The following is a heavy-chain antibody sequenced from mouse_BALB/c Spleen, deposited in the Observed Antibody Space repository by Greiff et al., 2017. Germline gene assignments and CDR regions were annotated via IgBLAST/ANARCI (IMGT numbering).Heavy chain of an antibody. V-gene: IGHV1S127*01. J-gene: IGHJ4*01. CDR2: IDPSNSET. D-gene: IGHD2-1*01. CDR1: GYTFTSYW. Sequence: QVQLQQSGPELVRPGASVKMSCKASGYTFTSYWMHWVKQRPGQGLEWIGMIDPSNSETRSNQKFKDKATLKVDKSSNTAYMQLSSLTSEDSAVYYCARSYGNYCYAMGYWGQGTSVTVSS. CDR3: ARSYGNYCYAMGY.